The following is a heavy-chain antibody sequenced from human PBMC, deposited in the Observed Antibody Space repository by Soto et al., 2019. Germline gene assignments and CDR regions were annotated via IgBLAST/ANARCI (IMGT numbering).Heavy chain of an antibody. J-gene: IGHJ6*03. CDR3: ARGLWFGELYLYYYMDV. CDR1: GYTFTSYD. V-gene: IGHV1-8*01. CDR2: MNPNSGNT. D-gene: IGHD3-10*01. Sequence: ASVKVSCKASGYTFTSYDINWVRQATGQGLEWMGWMNPNSGNTGYAQKFQGRVTMTRNTSISTAYMELSSLRSEDTAVYYCARGLWFGELYLYYYMDVWGKGTTVTVSS.